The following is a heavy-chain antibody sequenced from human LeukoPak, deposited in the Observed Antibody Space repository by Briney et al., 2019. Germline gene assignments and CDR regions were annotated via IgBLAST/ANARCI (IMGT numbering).Heavy chain of an antibody. V-gene: IGHV1-8*01. CDR3: ARKAIVAAGINWFDP. J-gene: IGHJ5*02. CDR1: GYTFSPYD. Sequence: VASVKVSCKASGYTFSPYDINWVRQATGEGLEWMGWMNPNSGNTGYAQKFQGRVTMTRNTSISTAYMELSSLRSEDTAVYYCARKAIVAAGINWFDPWGQGTLVTVSS. D-gene: IGHD6-13*01. CDR2: MNPNSGNT.